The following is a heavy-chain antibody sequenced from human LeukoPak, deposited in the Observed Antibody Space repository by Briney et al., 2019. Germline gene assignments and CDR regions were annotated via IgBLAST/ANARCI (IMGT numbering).Heavy chain of an antibody. J-gene: IGHJ4*02. V-gene: IGHV3-23*01. CDR2: ISGSGVGT. CDR1: GFTFGTYA. Sequence: GGSLRLSCAASGFTFGTYAMSWVRQAPGKGLDWVSGISGSGVGTYYADSVKGRFTISRDNSKNTLYLQMNSLRVEDTAVYYCAKASGDYDYWGQGTLVTVSS. CDR3: AKASGDYDY. D-gene: IGHD4-17*01.